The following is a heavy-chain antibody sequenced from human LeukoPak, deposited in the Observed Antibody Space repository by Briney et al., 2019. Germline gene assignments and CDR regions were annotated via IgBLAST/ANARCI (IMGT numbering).Heavy chain of an antibody. CDR3: ARNGVSDALDI. V-gene: IGHV4-59*01. CDR1: GGSISSYY. CDR2: MYYSGGT. D-gene: IGHD2-8*01. J-gene: IGHJ3*02. Sequence: PSETLSLTCTVSGGSISSYYWSWIRQPPGKELEWIGYMYYSGGTNYNPSLKSRVTISVDTSKDQFSLKLSSVTAADTAIYYCARNGVSDALDIWGQGTMVTVSP.